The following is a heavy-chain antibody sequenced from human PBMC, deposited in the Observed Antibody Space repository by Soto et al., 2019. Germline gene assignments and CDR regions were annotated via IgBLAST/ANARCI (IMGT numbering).Heavy chain of an antibody. CDR1: GITFGSYA. D-gene: IGHD3-22*01. V-gene: IGHV3-23*01. CDR3: AKPLYHDVAVTYGMDA. Sequence: GVSLRLSCAASGITFGSYAMSWVRQAPGKGLEWLSAISTSGDKTYYADSVEGRVTISRDNSKNTLYLQMNSLRVDDTAVYYRAKPLYHDVAVTYGMDAWPQGTTVNVSS. CDR2: ISTSGDKT. J-gene: IGHJ6*02.